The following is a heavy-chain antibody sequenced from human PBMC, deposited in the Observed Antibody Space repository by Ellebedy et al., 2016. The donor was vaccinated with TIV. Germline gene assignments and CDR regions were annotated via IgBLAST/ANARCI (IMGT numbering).Heavy chain of an antibody. V-gene: IGHV3-53*01. CDR2: IYRGGTT. D-gene: IGHD3-22*01. CDR3: TRDPGPHYYDSSGPHDY. J-gene: IGHJ4*02. Sequence: PGGSLRLSCAAPDSTASSTYMSWVRQAPGKGLEWAPVIYRGGTTSYTDSVKGRFTNSRDSSKNTLYLQMNSLRAEDMAGYYCTRDPGPHYYDSSGPHDYWGQGTLVIVSS. CDR1: DSTASSTY.